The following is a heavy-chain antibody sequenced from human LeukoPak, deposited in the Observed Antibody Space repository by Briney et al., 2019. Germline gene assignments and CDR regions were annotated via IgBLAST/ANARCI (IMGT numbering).Heavy chain of an antibody. CDR2: INHSGST. CDR1: GGSFSGYY. D-gene: IGHD2/OR15-2a*01. CDR3: ARADFLLSYFDY. V-gene: IGHV4-34*01. J-gene: IGHJ4*02. Sequence: SETLSLTCAVYGGSFSGYYWSWIRQPPGKGLEWIGEINHSGSTNYNPSLKSRVTISVDTSKNQFSLKLSSVTAADTAVYYCARADFLLSYFDYWGQGTLVTVSS.